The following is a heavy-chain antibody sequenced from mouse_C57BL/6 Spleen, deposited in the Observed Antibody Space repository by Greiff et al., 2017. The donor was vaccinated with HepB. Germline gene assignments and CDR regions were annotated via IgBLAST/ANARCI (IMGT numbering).Heavy chain of an antibody. CDR3: ASRYYGEGFAY. J-gene: IGHJ3*01. CDR1: GYTFTDYY. CDR2: INPYNGGT. D-gene: IGHD2-13*01. V-gene: IGHV1-19*01. Sequence: VQLKQSGPVLVKPGASVKMSCKASGYTFTDYYMNWVKQSHGKSLEWIGVINPYNGGTSYNQKFKGKATLTVDKSSSTAYMELNSLTSEDSAVYYCASRYYGEGFAYWGQGTLVTVSA.